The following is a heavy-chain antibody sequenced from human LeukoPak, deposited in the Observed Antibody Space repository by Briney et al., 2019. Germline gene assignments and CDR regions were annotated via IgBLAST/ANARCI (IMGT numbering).Heavy chain of an antibody. CDR2: INHSGST. D-gene: IGHD3-22*01. CDR1: GGSISSSSYY. V-gene: IGHV4-39*07. Sequence: SETLSLTCTVSGGSISSSSYYWGWIRQPPGKGLEWIGEINHSGSTNYNPSLKSRVTMSVDTSKNQFSLKLSSVTAADTAVYYCAREDSSGYYYLVSYWGQGTLVTVSS. CDR3: AREDSSGYYYLVSY. J-gene: IGHJ4*02.